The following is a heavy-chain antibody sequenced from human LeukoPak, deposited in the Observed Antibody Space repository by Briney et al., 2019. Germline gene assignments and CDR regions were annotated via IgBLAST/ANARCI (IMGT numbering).Heavy chain of an antibody. V-gene: IGHV3-23*01. J-gene: IGHJ6*02. D-gene: IGHD2-2*01. Sequence: GGSLRLSCAASGFTFSDSAMNWVRQAPGKGLEWVSSISGTGGTTYLADSVKGRFTISRDNSQKTLYLQMNSLRAEDTAVYYCARQGRTTDYGMDVWGQGTTVTVSS. CDR2: ISGTGGTT. CDR3: ARQGRTTDYGMDV. CDR1: GFTFSDSA.